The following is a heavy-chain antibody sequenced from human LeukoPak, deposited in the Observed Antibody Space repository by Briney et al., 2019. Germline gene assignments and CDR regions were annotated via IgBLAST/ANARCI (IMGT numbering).Heavy chain of an antibody. CDR1: GGSFSGYY. CDR3: ARRGVVPAARRQFDY. Sequence: SETLSLTCQVYGGSFSGYYWSWIRQPPGKGLEWIGEINHSVSTNYNPSLKSRVTISVDTSKNQFSLKLSSVTAADTAVYYCARRGVVPAARRQFDYWGQGTLVTVSS. V-gene: IGHV4-34*01. D-gene: IGHD2-2*01. J-gene: IGHJ4*02. CDR2: INHSVST.